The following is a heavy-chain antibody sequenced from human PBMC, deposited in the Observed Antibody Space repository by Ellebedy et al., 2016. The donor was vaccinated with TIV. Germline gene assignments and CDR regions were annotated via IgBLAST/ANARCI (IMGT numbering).Heavy chain of an antibody. D-gene: IGHD3-10*01. CDR2: IKEDGSEK. V-gene: IGHV3-7*01. CDR3: ARVPWGSGAVNWFDP. J-gene: IGHJ5*02. Sequence: LSLTCAASGFTFSSYWMSWVRQAPGKGLEWVANIKEDGSEKYYVDSVKGRFTIPRDNAKNSLYLQINSLRAKDTAVYYCARVPWGSGAVNWFDPWGQGTLVAVSS. CDR1: GFTFSSYW.